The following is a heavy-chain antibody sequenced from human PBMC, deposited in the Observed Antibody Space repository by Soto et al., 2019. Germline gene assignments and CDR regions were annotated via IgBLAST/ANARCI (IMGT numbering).Heavy chain of an antibody. V-gene: IGHV3-30*03. CDR1: GFTFSSYG. CDR3: GGGHYFSDY. J-gene: IGHJ4*02. Sequence: QVQLVESGGGVVQPGRSLRLSCAASGFTFSSYGMHWVRQAPGKGLEWVALISNDGSNKYYVDSVKGRFTISRDNSKNTLYLQMNSQSAEDKAVYYCGGGHYFSDYWGQGTLITVSS. CDR2: ISNDGSNK. D-gene: IGHD3-16*01.